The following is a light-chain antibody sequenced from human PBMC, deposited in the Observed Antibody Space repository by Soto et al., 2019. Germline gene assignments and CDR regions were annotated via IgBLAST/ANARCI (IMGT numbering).Light chain of an antibody. J-gene: IGKJ5*01. V-gene: IGKV3D-15*01. Sequence: EIVMTQSPATLSVSPGERATLSCRASQSISSNLAWYQQKPGQAPRLLIYDASNRATGIPARFSGGGSGTEFTLTISSLQSEDFAVYYCQQYSKWPTFGRGTRLEI. CDR3: QQYSKWPT. CDR2: DAS. CDR1: QSISSN.